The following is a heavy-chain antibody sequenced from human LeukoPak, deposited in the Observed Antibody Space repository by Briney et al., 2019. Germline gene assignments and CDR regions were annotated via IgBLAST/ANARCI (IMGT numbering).Heavy chain of an antibody. J-gene: IGHJ5*02. CDR2: IFYSGST. Sequence: SETLSLTCTVSGGSISSYYWSWIRQPPGKGLEWIGYIFYSGSTNYNPSLKSRVTISVDTSKNQFPLKLSSVTAADTAVYYCARVFSYPLRAPFDPWGQGTLVTVSS. D-gene: IGHD3-3*01. CDR1: GGSISSYY. CDR3: ARVFSYPLRAPFDP. V-gene: IGHV4-59*01.